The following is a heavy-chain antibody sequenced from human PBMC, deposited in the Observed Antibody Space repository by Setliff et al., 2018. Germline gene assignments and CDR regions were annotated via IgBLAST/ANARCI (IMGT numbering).Heavy chain of an antibody. Sequence: PSETLSLTCTVSGGSIRNYYWSWIRQPPGKGLEWIGYIYYGGNTNYNPSLKSRVTISVDTSKNQFSLKLSSVTAADTAVYFCARGYYNFLSGYYTPYYFDYWGQGTLVTVSS. CDR2: IYYGGNT. CDR3: ARGYYNFLSGYYTPYYFDY. D-gene: IGHD3-3*01. V-gene: IGHV4-59*01. CDR1: GGSIRNYY. J-gene: IGHJ4*02.